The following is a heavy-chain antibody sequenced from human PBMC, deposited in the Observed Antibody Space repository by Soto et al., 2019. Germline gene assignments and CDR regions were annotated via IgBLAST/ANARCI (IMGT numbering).Heavy chain of an antibody. CDR3: ASGTAFDH. Sequence: QVQLVESGGGVVQPGRSLRLSCAASGFTFSNFGMHWVRQAPGKGLGWVAYISYDAANKYYADSVKGRFTISRDNSKNTLHLQMDSLSVDDTALYYWASGTAFDHWGQGTLVSVSS. CDR2: ISYDAANK. V-gene: IGHV3-30*03. CDR1: GFTFSNFG. D-gene: IGHD2-21*02. J-gene: IGHJ4*02.